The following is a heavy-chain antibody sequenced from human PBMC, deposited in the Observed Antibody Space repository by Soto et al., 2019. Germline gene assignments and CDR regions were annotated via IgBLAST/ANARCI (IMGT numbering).Heavy chain of an antibody. Sequence: QVQLVQSGAEVKKPGASMKVSCKASGYTFTSYYMHWVRQAPGQGLEWMGVINPSGGGTSYAQKSRXRXTMTRDTSTSTVYMELSSLRSEDTAVYYCARSRLMVYDAFDIWGQGTMVTVSS. D-gene: IGHD2-8*01. CDR2: INPSGGGT. CDR1: GYTFTSYY. V-gene: IGHV1-46*01. CDR3: ARSRLMVYDAFDI. J-gene: IGHJ3*02.